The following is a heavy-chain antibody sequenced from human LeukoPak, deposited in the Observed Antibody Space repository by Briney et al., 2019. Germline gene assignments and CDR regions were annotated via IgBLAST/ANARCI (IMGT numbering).Heavy chain of an antibody. Sequence: SETLSLTCTVSGGSISSYDWSWLRQPPGKGLEYIGYTHYSGSNNYNRSFKRRVTISLCTSGNQFSLKLSSVTAADTVMYYCARDVPEPGIAVARPSYYYYYMDVWGKGTTVTVSS. CDR3: ARDVPEPGIAVARPSYYYYYMDV. CDR2: THYSGSN. J-gene: IGHJ6*03. V-gene: IGHV4-59*01. D-gene: IGHD6-19*01. CDR1: GGSISSYD.